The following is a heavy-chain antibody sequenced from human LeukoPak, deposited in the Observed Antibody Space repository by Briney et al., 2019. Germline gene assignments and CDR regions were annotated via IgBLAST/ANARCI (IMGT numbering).Heavy chain of an antibody. J-gene: IGHJ6*02. CDR1: GYSFTSYW. V-gene: IGHV5-51*01. CDR3: ARRGGGRAAAGTGHYYYGMDV. CDR2: IYPGDSDT. D-gene: IGHD6-13*01. Sequence: GESLKISCKGSGYSFTSYWIGWVRQMPGKGLEWMGIIYPGDSDTRYSPSFQCQVTISADKSISTAYLQWSSLKTSDTAMYYCARRGGGRAAAGTGHYYYGMDVWGQGTTVTVSS.